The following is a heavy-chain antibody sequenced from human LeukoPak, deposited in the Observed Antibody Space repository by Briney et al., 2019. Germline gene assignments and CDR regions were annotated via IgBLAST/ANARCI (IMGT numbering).Heavy chain of an antibody. CDR3: ARGPHSSSSGLIWLYYFDY. CDR2: ISAYNGNT. J-gene: IGHJ4*02. D-gene: IGHD6-19*01. V-gene: IGHV1-18*01. Sequence: ASVKVSCKASGGTFSSYAISWVRQAPGQGLECMGWISAYNGNTNYAQKLQGRVTMTTDTSTSTAYMELRSLRSDDTAVYYCARGPHSSSSGLIWLYYFDYWGQGTLVTVSS. CDR1: GGTFSSYA.